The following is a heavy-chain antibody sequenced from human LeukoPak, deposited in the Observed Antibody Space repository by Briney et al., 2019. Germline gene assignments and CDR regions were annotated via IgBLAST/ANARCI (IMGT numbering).Heavy chain of an antibody. CDR1: GGTFSSYA. J-gene: IGHJ4*02. CDR2: IIPIFGTA. D-gene: IGHD1-1*01. Sequence: SVKVSCKASGGTFSSYAISWVRQAPGQGLEWMGGIIPIFGTANYAQKFQGRVTITTDESTSTAYKELSSLRSEDTAVYYCASSRTGTTLEVDYWGQGTLVTVSS. V-gene: IGHV1-69*05. CDR3: ASSRTGTTLEVDY.